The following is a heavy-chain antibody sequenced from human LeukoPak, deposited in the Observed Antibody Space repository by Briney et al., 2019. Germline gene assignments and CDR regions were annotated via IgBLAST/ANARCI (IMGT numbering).Heavy chain of an antibody. CDR1: GFTFSSYD. CDR3: ARLYVWGSYRDAFDI. J-gene: IGHJ3*02. CDR2: IGTASDT. D-gene: IGHD3-16*02. Sequence: GGSLRLSCAASGFTFSSYDMHWVRQATGKGLEWVSAIGTASDTYYPGSVKGRFTISRENAKNSLYLQMNSLRAGDTAVYYCARLYVWGSYRDAFDIWGQGTMVTVSS. V-gene: IGHV3-13*01.